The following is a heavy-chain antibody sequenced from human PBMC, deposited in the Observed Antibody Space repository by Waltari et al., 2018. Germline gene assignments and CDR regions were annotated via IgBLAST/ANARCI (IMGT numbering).Heavy chain of an antibody. V-gene: IGHV3-15*01. J-gene: IGHJ4*02. Sequence: EVQLVESGGGLVKPGGSLRLSCAASGFTFSNAWMSWVRQAPGKGRGWVCRIKSKTDGGTTDYAAPVKGRFTISRDDSKNTLYLQMNSLKTEDTAVYYWTTEGVGGYFDYWGQGTLVTVSS. CDR1: GFTFSNAW. CDR3: TTEGVGGYFDY. CDR2: IKSKTDGGTT.